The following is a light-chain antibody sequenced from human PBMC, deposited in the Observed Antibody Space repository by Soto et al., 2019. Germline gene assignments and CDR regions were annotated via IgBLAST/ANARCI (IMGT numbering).Light chain of an antibody. V-gene: IGKV3-20*01. CDR1: QSVSTNN. CDR2: AAS. J-gene: IGKJ1*01. CDR3: QQYDYSVWT. Sequence: IVLTQSPGTLSSSPGERATLSFRASQSVSTNNLAWYQQIPGRAPRLRIYAASRRATGIPDRFSGSGSVTDFTLTISRLEPEDLVVYYGQQYDYSVWTFGQGTKVEIK.